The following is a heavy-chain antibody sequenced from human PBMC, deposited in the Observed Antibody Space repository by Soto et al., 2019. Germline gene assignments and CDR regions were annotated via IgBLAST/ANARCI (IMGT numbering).Heavy chain of an antibody. Sequence: GGSLRLSCAASGFTFSSYGMHWVRQAPGKGPEWVAVIWYDGSNKYYADSVKGRFTISRDNSKNTLYLQMNSLRAEDTAVYYCGRGTKIGGAAPAADYGGQEPLVTVSS. CDR3: GRGTKIGGAAPAADY. V-gene: IGHV3-33*01. J-gene: IGHJ4*02. D-gene: IGHD1-26*01. CDR2: IWYDGSNK. CDR1: GFTFSSYG.